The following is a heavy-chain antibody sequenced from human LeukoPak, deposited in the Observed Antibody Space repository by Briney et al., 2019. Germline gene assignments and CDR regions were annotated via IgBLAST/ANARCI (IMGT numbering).Heavy chain of an antibody. CDR1: GYTFPSYG. CDR3: ARDILTGYFGIYYYGMDV. D-gene: IGHD3-9*01. J-gene: IGHJ6*02. Sequence: ASVNVSCKASGYTFPSYGLSWVRQAPGQGLEWMGWISAYNGNTNYAQKVQGRVTMTTDTATSTDYMELRSLRSDDTAVYYCARDILTGYFGIYYYGMDVWGQGNTVTVSS. V-gene: IGHV1-18*01. CDR2: ISAYNGNT.